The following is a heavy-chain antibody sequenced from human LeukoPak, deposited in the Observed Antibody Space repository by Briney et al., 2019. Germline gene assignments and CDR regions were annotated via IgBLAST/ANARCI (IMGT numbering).Heavy chain of an antibody. CDR1: GFTFSSYN. CDR3: ARVLVGGTNWFDP. D-gene: IGHD1-26*01. J-gene: IGHJ5*02. CDR2: MNRDGSEK. Sequence: PGGPLRLSCAASGFTFSSYNMSWVRQAPGEGLEWVANMNRDGSEKYYVDSVKGRFTISRDNAKNSLYLQMNSLRIEDTAVFYCARVLVGGTNWFDPWGQGTLVTVSS. V-gene: IGHV3-7*02.